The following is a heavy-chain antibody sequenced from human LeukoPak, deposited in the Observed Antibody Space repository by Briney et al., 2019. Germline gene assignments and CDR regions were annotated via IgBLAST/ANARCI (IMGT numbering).Heavy chain of an antibody. J-gene: IGHJ3*02. Sequence: GGSLPVSCAASGFTFSSHGMTWVRQAPGKGLEWVSAISGSGGSTYYADSVKGRSTISRDNSKNTLYLQMNSLRAEDTAVYYCAKFGLAGSGRYHAAFDIWDQGTLVTASS. D-gene: IGHD3-10*01. CDR1: GFTFSSHG. CDR3: AKFGLAGSGRYHAAFDI. CDR2: ISGSGGST. V-gene: IGHV3-23*01.